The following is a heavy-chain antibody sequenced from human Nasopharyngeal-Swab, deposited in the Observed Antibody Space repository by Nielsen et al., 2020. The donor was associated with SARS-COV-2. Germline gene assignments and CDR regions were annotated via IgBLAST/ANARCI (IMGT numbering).Heavy chain of an antibody. Sequence: GESLKISCAASGFTFSSYWMSWVRQAPGKGLEWVANIKQDGSEKYYVDSVKGRFTISRDNAKNSLYPQMNSLRAEDTAVYYCARGYSSPDVWGKGTTVTVSS. CDR2: IKQDGSEK. CDR1: GFTFSSYW. V-gene: IGHV3-7*01. D-gene: IGHD6-13*01. CDR3: ARGYSSPDV. J-gene: IGHJ6*04.